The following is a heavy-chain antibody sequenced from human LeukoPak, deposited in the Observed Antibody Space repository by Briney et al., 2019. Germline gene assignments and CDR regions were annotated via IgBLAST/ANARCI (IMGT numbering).Heavy chain of an antibody. CDR3: AGWDTAMGNWFDP. CDR2: ISSSSSTI. D-gene: IGHD5-18*01. J-gene: IGHJ5*02. CDR1: GFTFSSYS. V-gene: IGHV3-48*04. Sequence: GGSLRLSCAASGFTFSSYSMNWVRQAPGKGLEWVSYISSSSSTIYYADSVKGRFTISRDNAKNSLYLQMNSLRAEDTAVYYCAGWDTAMGNWFDPWGQGTLVTVSS.